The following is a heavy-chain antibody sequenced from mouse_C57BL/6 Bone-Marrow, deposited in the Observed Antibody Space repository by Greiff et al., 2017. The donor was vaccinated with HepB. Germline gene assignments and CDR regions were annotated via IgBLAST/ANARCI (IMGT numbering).Heavy chain of an antibody. V-gene: IGHV1-4*01. CDR3: ARGYGKRSLDY. CDR2: INPSSGYT. Sequence: VQLQQSGAELARPGASVKMSCKASGYTFTSYTMHWVKQRPGQGLEWIGYINPSSGYTKYNQKFKDKATLTADKSSSTAYMQLSSLTSKDSAVYYCARGYGKRSLDYWGQGTTLTVSS. D-gene: IGHD1-1*01. CDR1: GYTFTSYT. J-gene: IGHJ2*01.